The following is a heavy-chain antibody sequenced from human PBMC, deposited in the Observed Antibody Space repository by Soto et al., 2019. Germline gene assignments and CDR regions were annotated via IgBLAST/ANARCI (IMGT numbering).Heavy chain of an antibody. Sequence: QVQLVESGGGVVQPGRSLRLSCAASGFTFSSYAMHWVRQAPGKGLEWVAVISYDGSNKYYADSVKGRFTISRDNSKNTLYRQMNSLRAEDTAVYYCARDNRSLDYWCQGTLVTVSS. D-gene: IGHD3-10*01. CDR2: ISYDGSNK. CDR3: ARDNRSLDY. CDR1: GFTFSSYA. V-gene: IGHV3-30-3*01. J-gene: IGHJ4*02.